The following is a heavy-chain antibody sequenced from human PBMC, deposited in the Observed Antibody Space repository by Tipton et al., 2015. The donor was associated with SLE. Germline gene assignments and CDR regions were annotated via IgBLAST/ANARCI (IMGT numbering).Heavy chain of an antibody. Sequence: TLSLTCTVSGGSISSGSYYWSWIRQPAGKGLEWIGRIYTSGSTNYNPSLKSRVTISVDTVKTQVSLKLTSVTAADTAMYFCARGFFHDYWSAEQGRKSFYFDNWGQGALVTVSS. CDR1: GGSISSGSYY. V-gene: IGHV4-61*02. J-gene: IGHJ4*02. D-gene: IGHD3-3*01. CDR3: ARGFFHDYWSAEQGRKSFYFDN. CDR2: IYTSGST.